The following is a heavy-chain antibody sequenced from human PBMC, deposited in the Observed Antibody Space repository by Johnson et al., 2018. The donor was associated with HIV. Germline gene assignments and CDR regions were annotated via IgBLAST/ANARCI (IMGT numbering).Heavy chain of an antibody. CDR3: ARAPRPDAFDI. CDR1: GFTFSSNY. J-gene: IGHJ3*02. CDR2: IYSGGST. Sequence: VQLVESGGGVVQPGRSLRLSCAASGFTFSSNYMSWVRQAPGKGLEWVSVIYSGGSTYYADSVKGRFTISRDNSKNTLYLQMNSLRAEDTAVYYCARAPRPDAFDIWGQGTMVTVSS. V-gene: IGHV3-66*01.